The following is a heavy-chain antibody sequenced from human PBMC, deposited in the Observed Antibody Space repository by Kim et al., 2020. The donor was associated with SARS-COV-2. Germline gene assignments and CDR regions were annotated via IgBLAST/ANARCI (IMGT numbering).Heavy chain of an antibody. V-gene: IGHV3-9*01. Sequence: GGSLRLSCAGSGFTFDGHGMYWVRQAPGKGLEWVAGISWRSGAIGYAASVKGRFTISRGNTTNSLSLQMTSLRPEDTALYFCAANGGAVGWAAAYWCRGTLVSVAS. J-gene: IGHJ4*02. CDR3: AANGGAVGWAAAY. CDR1: GFTFDGHG. CDR2: ISWRSGAI. D-gene: IGHD2-8*01.